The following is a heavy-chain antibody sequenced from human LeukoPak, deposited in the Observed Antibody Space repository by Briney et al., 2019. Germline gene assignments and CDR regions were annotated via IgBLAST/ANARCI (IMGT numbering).Heavy chain of an antibody. Sequence: EASVKVSCKASGYTFTGYYMHWVRQAPGQGLEWMGWINPNSGGTNYAQKFQGRVTMTRDTSISTAYMELSRLRSDDTAVYYCARDLPYSSSSEDYWGQGTLVTVSS. CDR2: INPNSGGT. CDR3: ARDLPYSSSSEDY. CDR1: GYTFTGYY. V-gene: IGHV1-2*02. J-gene: IGHJ4*02. D-gene: IGHD6-6*01.